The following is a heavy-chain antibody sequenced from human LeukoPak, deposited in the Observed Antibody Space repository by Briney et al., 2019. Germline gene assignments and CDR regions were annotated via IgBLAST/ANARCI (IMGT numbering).Heavy chain of an antibody. Sequence: GGSLRLSCAASGFTFSSYIMNWVRQAPGKGLEWVSYISSSSSTIYYADSVKGRFTISRDNAKNSLYLQMNSLRAEDTAVYYCARDKSSGWYGQAFDIWGQGTMVTVSS. CDR2: ISSSSSTI. V-gene: IGHV3-48*01. CDR1: GFTFSSYI. D-gene: IGHD6-19*01. CDR3: ARDKSSGWYGQAFDI. J-gene: IGHJ3*02.